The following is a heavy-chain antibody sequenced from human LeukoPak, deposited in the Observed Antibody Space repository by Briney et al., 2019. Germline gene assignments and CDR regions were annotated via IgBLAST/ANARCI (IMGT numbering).Heavy chain of an antibody. V-gene: IGHV1-8*01. D-gene: IGHD4-17*01. J-gene: IGHJ4*02. Sequence: ASVKVSCKASGYTFTSYDINWVRQATGQGLEWMGWMNPNSGNTGYAQKFQGRVTMTRNTSISTAYMELSSLRSEDTAVYYCAPHKGDYRQRYFDYWGQGTLVTVSS. CDR2: MNPNSGNT. CDR1: GYTFTSYD. CDR3: APHKGDYRQRYFDY.